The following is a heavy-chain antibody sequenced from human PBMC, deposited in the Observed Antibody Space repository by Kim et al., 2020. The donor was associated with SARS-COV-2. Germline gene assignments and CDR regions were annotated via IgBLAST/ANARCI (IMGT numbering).Heavy chain of an antibody. Sequence: SETLSLTCTVSGGSITSSSYYWGWIRQPPGKGLEWIGSMSSAGTTYYNPSLKSRVTISVDTSKNWFSLKLSSVTAADTAVYFCSRMGVDIVLFGVNWFDPWGQGTQVTVSS. J-gene: IGHJ5*02. D-gene: IGHD2-2*03. CDR1: GGSITSSSYY. V-gene: IGHV4-39*01. CDR3: SRMGVDIVLFGVNWFDP. CDR2: MSSAGTT.